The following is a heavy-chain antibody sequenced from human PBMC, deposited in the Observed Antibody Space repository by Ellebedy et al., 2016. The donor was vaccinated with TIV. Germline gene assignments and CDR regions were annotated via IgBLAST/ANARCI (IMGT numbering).Heavy chain of an antibody. D-gene: IGHD3-10*01. J-gene: IGHJ6*02. Sequence: PGGSLRLSCAASGFTFSSYAMSWVRQAPGKGLEWVSGIRGSGGSTYYADSVKGRFTISRDNSKNTLYLQMNSLRAEDTAVYYCARDGHYYDSGSYSVYGMDVWGQGTTVTVSS. V-gene: IGHV3-23*01. CDR2: IRGSGGST. CDR3: ARDGHYYDSGSYSVYGMDV. CDR1: GFTFSSYA.